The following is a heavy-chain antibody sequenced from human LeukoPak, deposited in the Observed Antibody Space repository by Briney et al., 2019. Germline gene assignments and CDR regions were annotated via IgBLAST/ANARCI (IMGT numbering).Heavy chain of an antibody. Sequence: PSETLSLTCAVYGGSFSGYYWSWIRQPPGKGLEWIGEINHSGSTNYNPSLKSRVTISVDTSKNQFSLKLSSVTAADTAVYYCARRILTGYYDYWGQGTLVTVSS. V-gene: IGHV4-34*01. CDR1: GGSFSGYY. J-gene: IGHJ4*02. CDR2: INHSGST. CDR3: ARRILTGYYDY. D-gene: IGHD3-9*01.